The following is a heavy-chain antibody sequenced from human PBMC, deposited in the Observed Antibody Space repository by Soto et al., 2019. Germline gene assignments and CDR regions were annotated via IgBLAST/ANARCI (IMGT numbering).Heavy chain of an antibody. D-gene: IGHD3-3*01. V-gene: IGHV4-4*02. J-gene: IGHJ4*02. Sequence: QVQLHESGPGLVKPSETLSLTCVVSDGSISTYDWWTWVRQPPGKGLEWIGKMFHSGGADYSPSLKSRVTISADSSKGHFSQRLTAVTAADTAVYYCATGNVDSMLEYWGQGTQVAVSS. CDR3: ATGNVDSMLEY. CDR2: MFHSGGA. CDR1: DGSISTYDW.